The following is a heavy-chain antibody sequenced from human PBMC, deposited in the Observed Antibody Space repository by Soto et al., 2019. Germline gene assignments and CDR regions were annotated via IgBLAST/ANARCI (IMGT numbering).Heavy chain of an antibody. CDR1: GDSINNGDCY. D-gene: IGHD4-17*01. CDR3: AREKEDDSGDYNAFDI. J-gene: IGHJ3*02. Sequence: SETLSLTCTVSGDSINNGDCYWSWLRQLPGKGLEWIGYIYYSGSKYYNPSLKSRVSMSVDTSKNHFSLNLTSVTAADTAVYYCAREKEDDSGDYNAFDIWGQGTVVTVSS. V-gene: IGHV4-30-4*01. CDR2: IYYSGSK.